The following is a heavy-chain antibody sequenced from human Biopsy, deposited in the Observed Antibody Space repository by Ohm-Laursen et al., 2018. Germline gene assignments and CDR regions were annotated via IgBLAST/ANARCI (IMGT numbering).Heavy chain of an antibody. Sequence: SVKVSCKVSGYTLTELSIHWVRQTGGKGLEWMGGFDREERKTVYAEKFQDRVTMTEDTSTDTVYMEVTSLRSDDTAVYYCATGPYYNTRFYYNVRPFDFWGQGTLVTVSS. CDR1: GYTLTELS. D-gene: IGHD3-10*01. J-gene: IGHJ4*02. V-gene: IGHV1-24*01. CDR2: FDREERKT. CDR3: ATGPYYNTRFYYNVRPFDF.